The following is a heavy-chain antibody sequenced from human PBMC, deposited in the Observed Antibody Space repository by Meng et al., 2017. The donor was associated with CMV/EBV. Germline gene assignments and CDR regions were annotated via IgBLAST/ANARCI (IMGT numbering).Heavy chain of an antibody. CDR1: GGTFSSYT. D-gene: IGHD3-22*01. CDR3: ARSYYDSSGYYAY. CDR2: IIPILGIA. Sequence: SVKVSCKASGGTFSSYTISWVRQAPGQGLEWMGRIIPILGIANYAQKFQGRVTITADKSTSTAYMELSSLRSGDTAVYYCARSYYDSSGYYAYWGQGTLVTVSS. V-gene: IGHV1-69*02. J-gene: IGHJ4*02.